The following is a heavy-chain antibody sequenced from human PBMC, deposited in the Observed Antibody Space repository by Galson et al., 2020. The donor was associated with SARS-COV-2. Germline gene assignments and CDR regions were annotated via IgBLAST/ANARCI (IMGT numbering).Heavy chain of an antibody. CDR2: ISYGSNN. V-gene: IGHV3-30-3*01. CDR1: GFTVSNYA. D-gene: IGHD3-10*01. Sequence: GGSLRLSCAASGFTVSNYAMHWVRQAPGKGLEWVAFISYGSNNDSADSVKGRFTVSRDNSKNTVYLQMNRLRVEDTAVYYCARVRDYYGPGIVDYWGQGTLGTVSS. J-gene: IGHJ4*02. CDR3: ARVRDYYGPGIVDY.